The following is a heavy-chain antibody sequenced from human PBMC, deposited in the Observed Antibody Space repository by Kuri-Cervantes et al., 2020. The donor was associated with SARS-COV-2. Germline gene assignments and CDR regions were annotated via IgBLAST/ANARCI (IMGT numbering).Heavy chain of an antibody. CDR2: IYHSGRT. Sequence: GSLRLSCAVSGGSISSSNWWSWVRQPPGKGLEWVGDIYHSGRTNYNPSLESRVTISVDKSKNQFSLKLSSVTAADTAVYYCASITMVRGVMDYWGQGTLVTVSS. CDR1: GGSISSSNW. CDR3: ASITMVRGVMDY. D-gene: IGHD3-10*01. V-gene: IGHV4-4*02. J-gene: IGHJ4*02.